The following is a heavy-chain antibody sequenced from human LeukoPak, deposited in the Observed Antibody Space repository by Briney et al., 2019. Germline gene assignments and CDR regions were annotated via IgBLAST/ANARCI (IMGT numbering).Heavy chain of an antibody. D-gene: IGHD2-15*01. CDR1: GYTFTSYA. J-gene: IGHJ4*02. CDR2: IIPIFCTA. V-gene: IGHV1-69*13. CDR3: ARGLGYCSGGSCKGSYYFDY. Sequence: SVNVFCKASGYTFTSYAISWVRQAPGQGLECMGGIIPIFCTANYAQKFQGRVTITADESTSTAYMELSSLRSEDTAVYYCARGLGYCSGGSCKGSYYFDYWGQGTLVTVSS.